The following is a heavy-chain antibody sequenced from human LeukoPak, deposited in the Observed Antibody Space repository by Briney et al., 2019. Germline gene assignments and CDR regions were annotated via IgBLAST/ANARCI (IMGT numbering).Heavy chain of an antibody. J-gene: IGHJ4*02. Sequence: SETLSLTCIVSGGSISSYYWNWIRQPPGKGLEWIGYIYNSGNTNYNPSLKSRVTISVDTSKKQFSLKLSSVTAADTAVYYCARAVYYYGSGSQYYFDYWGQGTLVTVSS. CDR3: ARAVYYYGSGSQYYFDY. CDR2: IYNSGNT. V-gene: IGHV4-59*01. D-gene: IGHD3-10*01. CDR1: GGSISSYY.